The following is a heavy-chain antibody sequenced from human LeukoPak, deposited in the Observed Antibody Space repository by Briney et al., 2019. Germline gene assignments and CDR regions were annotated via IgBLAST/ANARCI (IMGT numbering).Heavy chain of an antibody. D-gene: IGHD1-14*01. J-gene: IGHJ6*03. CDR2: IIPIFGTA. CDR3: ARDRVGRSHADYYYYYYMDV. Sequence: ASVKVSCKASGYTFNSYSVSWVRQAPGQGLEWMGGIIPIFGTANYAQKFQGRVTITTDESTSTAYMELSSLRSEDTAVYYCARDRVGRSHADYYYYYYMDVWGKGTTDTVSS. CDR1: GYTFNSYS. V-gene: IGHV1-69*05.